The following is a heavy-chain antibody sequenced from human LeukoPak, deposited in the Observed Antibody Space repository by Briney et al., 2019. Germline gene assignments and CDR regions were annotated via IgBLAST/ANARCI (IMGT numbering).Heavy chain of an antibody. Sequence: SETLSLTCTVSGGSISNYFWSWIRQAPGKGLEYIGFIYYSGNTNHNPSFKSRVTISVDTSKKQFSLKLSSVTAADTAVYYCARDLAYRSSLRGTFDIWGQGTKVTVSS. CDR2: IYYSGNT. CDR1: GGSISNYF. J-gene: IGHJ3*02. CDR3: ARDLAYRSSLRGTFDI. V-gene: IGHV4-59*01. D-gene: IGHD6-19*01.